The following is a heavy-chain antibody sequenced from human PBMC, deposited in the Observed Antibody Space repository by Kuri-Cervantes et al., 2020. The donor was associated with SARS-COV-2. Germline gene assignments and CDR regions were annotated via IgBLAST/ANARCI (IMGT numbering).Heavy chain of an antibody. J-gene: IGHJ6*03. CDR1: GFTFSDYY. CDR2: ISSSGSTI. CDR3: ARDYGDYGYYYYYYMDV. D-gene: IGHD4-17*01. Sequence: LSLTCAASGFTFSDYYMSWIRQAPGKGLEWVSYISSSGSTIYYADSVKGRFTISRDNAKNSLYLQMDSLRAEDTAVYYCARDYGDYGYYYYYYMDVWGKGTTVTVSS. V-gene: IGHV3-11*04.